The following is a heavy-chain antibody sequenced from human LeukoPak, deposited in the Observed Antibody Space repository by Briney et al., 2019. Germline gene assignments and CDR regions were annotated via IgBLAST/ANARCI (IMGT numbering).Heavy chain of an antibody. Sequence: ASVQVSCKTSGYTFTSYHMHWVRQAPGQGLEWVAIIKSTGDTTVYAQKFQGRVTVTRDTSTSTVYMDLSSLSSEDTAVYYCVREDAHTYYFDFWGPGTLDTVSS. V-gene: IGHV1-46*01. CDR3: VREDAHTYYFDF. D-gene: IGHD2-2*01. CDR1: GYTFTSYH. CDR2: IKSTGDTT. J-gene: IGHJ4*02.